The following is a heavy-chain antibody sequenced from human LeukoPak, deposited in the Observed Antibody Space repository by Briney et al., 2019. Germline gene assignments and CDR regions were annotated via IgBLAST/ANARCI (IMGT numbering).Heavy chain of an antibody. Sequence: PGASVKVSCKASGYTFTDYYMHWVRQAPGQGFEWMGWINPNDGDTNHAQKFQGRVTMTRDTSISTAHMEVSRLRSDDTAVYYCARANFLYCSSSTCLFDYWGQGTLVTVSS. CDR3: ARANFLYCSSSTCLFDY. CDR1: GYTFTDYY. J-gene: IGHJ4*02. CDR2: INPNDGDT. V-gene: IGHV1-2*02. D-gene: IGHD2-2*01.